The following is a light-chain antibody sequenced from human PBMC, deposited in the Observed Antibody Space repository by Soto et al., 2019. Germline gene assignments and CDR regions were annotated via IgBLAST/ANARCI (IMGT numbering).Light chain of an antibody. CDR1: QSVSSY. CDR2: DAS. Sequence: EIVLTQSPATLSLSPGERATLSCRASQSVSSYLAWYQQKPGQAPRLLIYDASNRATGIPPRFTGSGSGTDFPLTISSLEPEDFAVYYCQQRSGWPPWTFGQGTKVEVK. CDR3: QQRSGWPPWT. J-gene: IGKJ1*01. V-gene: IGKV3-11*01.